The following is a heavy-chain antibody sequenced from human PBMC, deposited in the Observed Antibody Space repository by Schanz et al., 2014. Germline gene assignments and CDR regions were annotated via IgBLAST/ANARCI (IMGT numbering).Heavy chain of an antibody. V-gene: IGHV3-30-3*01. CDR3: ARDRGYCSGGSCLTFDY. CDR2: ISYDGRNK. D-gene: IGHD2-15*01. Sequence: VQLLESGGGVVQPGRSLRLSCAAYGFTLSSYAMHWVRQAPGKGLEWVAVISYDGRNKYYADSVKGRFTISRDNSKNTLYLQMNTLRAEDTAVYYCARDRGYCSGGSCLTFDYWGQGTLVTVSS. J-gene: IGHJ4*02. CDR1: GFTLSSYA.